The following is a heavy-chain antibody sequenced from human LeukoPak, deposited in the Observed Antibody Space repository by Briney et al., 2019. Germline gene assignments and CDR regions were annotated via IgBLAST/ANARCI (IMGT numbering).Heavy chain of an antibody. CDR2: INPSGGGT. J-gene: IGHJ4*02. CDR3: ARAALYYDSSGYYYFAY. V-gene: IGHV1-46*01. D-gene: IGHD3-22*01. Sequence: ASVKVSCKASGYTFTSYYIHWVRQAPGQGLEWMGIINPSGGGTSYAQKFQGRVTMTRDTSTSTVYMELSSLRSEDTAVYYSARAALYYDSSGYYYFAYWGQGTLVTVSS. CDR1: GYTFTSYY.